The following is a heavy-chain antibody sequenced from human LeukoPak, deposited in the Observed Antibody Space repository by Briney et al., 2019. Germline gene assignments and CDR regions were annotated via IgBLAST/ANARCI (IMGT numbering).Heavy chain of an antibody. CDR1: GGSFSGYY. Sequence: SGTLSLTCAVYGGSFSGYYWSWIRQPPGKGLEWIGEINHSGSTNYNPSLKSRVTISVDTSKNQFSLKLSSVTAADTAVYYCARGLRGVVRGPQYFQHWGQGTLVTVSS. D-gene: IGHD3-10*01. V-gene: IGHV4-34*01. CDR3: ARGLRGVVRGPQYFQH. CDR2: INHSGST. J-gene: IGHJ1*01.